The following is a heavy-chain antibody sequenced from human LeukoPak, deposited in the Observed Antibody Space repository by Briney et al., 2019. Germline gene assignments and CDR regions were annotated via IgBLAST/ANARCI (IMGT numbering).Heavy chain of an antibody. D-gene: IGHD6-19*01. CDR3: ARLDIAVTGNTFDY. Sequence: SETLSLTCAVYGGSFSGYYWAWTRQPPGKGLEWIGSVNYSGKTYYNSSLKSRVTISVDTSKNQFSLKLSSVTAADTAVYYCARLDIAVTGNTFDYWGQGTLVTVSS. V-gene: IGHV4-34*01. J-gene: IGHJ4*02. CDR1: GGSFSGYY. CDR2: VNYSGKT.